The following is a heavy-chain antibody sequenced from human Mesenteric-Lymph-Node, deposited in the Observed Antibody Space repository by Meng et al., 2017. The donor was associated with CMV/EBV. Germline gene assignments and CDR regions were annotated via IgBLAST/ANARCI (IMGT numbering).Heavy chain of an antibody. V-gene: IGHV4-61*03. CDR1: GGSITSGNYY. J-gene: IGHJ5*02. Sequence: SETLSLTCTVSGGSITSGNYYWGWIRQPPGKGLEWIGYVFYRQSPYYSPSLKSRATISVDTSNNLCSLRLDSVTAADTAVYYCAATLYPQWKLNLFDPWGQGTLVTVSS. D-gene: IGHD2-15*01. CDR2: VFYRQSP. CDR3: AATLYPQWKLNLFDP.